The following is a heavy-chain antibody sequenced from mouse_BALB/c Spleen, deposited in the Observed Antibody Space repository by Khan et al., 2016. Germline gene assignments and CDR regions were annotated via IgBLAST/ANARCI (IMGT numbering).Heavy chain of an antibody. CDR1: GYSITSDYA. V-gene: IGHV3-2*02. D-gene: IGHD4-1*02. CDR2: ISYSGST. CDR3: AINWDEEDY. J-gene: IGHJ3*01. Sequence: EVQLVETGPGLVKPSQSLSLTCTVTGYSITSDYAWNCIRQFPGNKLEWMGYISYSGSTSYNPSLKSRISINRVTSKNQFFLQLNSVTTEATATCCCAINWDEEDYWGQGTPVTVS.